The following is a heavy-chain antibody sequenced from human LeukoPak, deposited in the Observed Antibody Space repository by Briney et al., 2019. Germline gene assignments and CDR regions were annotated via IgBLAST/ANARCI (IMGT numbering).Heavy chain of an antibody. D-gene: IGHD2-15*01. Sequence: GGSLRLSCAASGFTFSDYYMSWIRQAPGKGLEWVSYISSSSSYTNYADSVKGRFTISRDNAKNSPYLQMNSLRAEDTAVYYCARDTPRVVAAIDYWGQGTLVTVSS. CDR3: ARDTPRVVAAIDY. CDR2: ISSSSSYT. CDR1: GFTFSDYY. J-gene: IGHJ4*02. V-gene: IGHV3-11*05.